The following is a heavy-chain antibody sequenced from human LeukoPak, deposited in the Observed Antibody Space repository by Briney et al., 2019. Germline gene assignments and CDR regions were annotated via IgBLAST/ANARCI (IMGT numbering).Heavy chain of an antibody. D-gene: IGHD6-13*01. CDR1: GFTFSNYW. CDR3: ARVGYSSSWSPSDY. V-gene: IGHV3-7*01. Sequence: GGSLRLSCSASGFTFSNYWMSWVRQAPGKGLEWVANIKDDGSGKYYVDSLKGRFTISRDNAKNSLYLQMNSLRAEDTAVYYCARVGYSSSWSPSDYWGQGALVTVSS. J-gene: IGHJ4*02. CDR2: IKDDGSGK.